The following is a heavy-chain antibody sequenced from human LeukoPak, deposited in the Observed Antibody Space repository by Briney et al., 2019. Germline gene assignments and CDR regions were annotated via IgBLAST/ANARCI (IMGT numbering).Heavy chain of an antibody. J-gene: IGHJ6*02. V-gene: IGHV3-48*01. CDR2: ICATNRTI. Sequence: PGGSLRLSCEASGFTLSLHPMNWVRHAPGKGLEWVSYICATNRTIYYADSVKGRFTISRDNAKNSLYLQMNSLRADDTAVYYCARDSRTAYGMDVWGQGTTVTVSS. D-gene: IGHD1-14*01. CDR1: GFTLSLHP. CDR3: ARDSRTAYGMDV.